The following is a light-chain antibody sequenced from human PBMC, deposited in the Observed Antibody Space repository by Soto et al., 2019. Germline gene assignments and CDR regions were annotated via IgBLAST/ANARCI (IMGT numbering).Light chain of an antibody. CDR1: SSNIGAGCD. CDR3: QSYDSSLSGWV. J-gene: IGLJ3*02. Sequence: QSVLTQPPSVSGAPGQRVTISCTGSSSNIGAGCDVHWYQQLPGTAPKLLIYGNSNRPAGVPDRFSGSKSGTLASLAITGLQAEDDADYYCQSYDSSLSGWVFGGGTKLTVL. CDR2: GNS. V-gene: IGLV1-40*01.